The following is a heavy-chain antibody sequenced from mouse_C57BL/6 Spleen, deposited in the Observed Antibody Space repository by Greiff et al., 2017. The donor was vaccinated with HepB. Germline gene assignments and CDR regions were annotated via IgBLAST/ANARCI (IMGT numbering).Heavy chain of an antibody. CDR1: GYAFSSSW. J-gene: IGHJ1*03. CDR3: ASEFPHYYGSSYGYFDV. V-gene: IGHV1-82*01. CDR2: IYPGDGDT. D-gene: IGHD1-1*01. Sequence: QVQLQLSGPELVKPGASVKISCKASGYAFSSSWMNWVKQRPGKGLEWIGRIYPGDGDTNYNGKFKGKATLTADKSSSTAYMQLSSLTSEDSAVYFCASEFPHYYGSSYGYFDVWGTGTTVTVSS.